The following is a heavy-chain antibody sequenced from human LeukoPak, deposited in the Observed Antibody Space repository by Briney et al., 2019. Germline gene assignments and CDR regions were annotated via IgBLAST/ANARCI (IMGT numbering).Heavy chain of an antibody. Sequence: NPSETLSLTCTVSGGSISAYYWSWLRQPPGRGLEWIGYFYYSGSTTYNPSLRGRVTISVDTSNNQFSLKLNPVTAADTAVYYCARGPNSGYGRFDYWGQGTLVTVSS. V-gene: IGHV4-59*01. CDR1: GGSISAYY. CDR3: ARGPNSGYGRFDY. D-gene: IGHD5-12*01. CDR2: FYYSGST. J-gene: IGHJ4*02.